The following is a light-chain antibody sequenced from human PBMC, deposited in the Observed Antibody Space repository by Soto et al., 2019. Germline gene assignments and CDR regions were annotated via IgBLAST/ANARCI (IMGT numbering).Light chain of an antibody. CDR1: QSISIW. CDR2: KAS. V-gene: IGKV1-5*03. J-gene: IGKJ1*01. CDR3: QQYSTYTPRT. Sequence: DIQMTQSPSTLSVSVGDRVTITCRASQSISIWLAWYQQKPGKAPKILIYKASSLESGVPSRFSGSGSGTEFTLTISSLQPDDFATYYCQQYSTYTPRTFGQGTKVEIK.